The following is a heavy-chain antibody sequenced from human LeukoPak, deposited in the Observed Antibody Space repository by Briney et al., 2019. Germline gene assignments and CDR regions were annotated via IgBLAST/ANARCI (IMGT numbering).Heavy chain of an antibody. Sequence: ASVKVSCKASGYTFTSYDINWVRQATGQGLEWMGWMNPNSGNTGYAQKFQGRVTMTRNTSISTAYMELSSLRSEGTAVYYCARGQILRGYSYGFDVGSGDYWGQGTLVTVSS. CDR2: MNPNSGNT. V-gene: IGHV1-8*01. J-gene: IGHJ4*02. D-gene: IGHD5-18*01. CDR1: GYTFTSYD. CDR3: ARGQILRGYSYGFDVGSGDY.